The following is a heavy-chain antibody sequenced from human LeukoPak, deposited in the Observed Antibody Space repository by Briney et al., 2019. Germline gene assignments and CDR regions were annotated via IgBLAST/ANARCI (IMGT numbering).Heavy chain of an antibody. CDR3: AKPLWFGELLIYYYYYMDV. J-gene: IGHJ6*03. Sequence: GGSLRLSCAASDFTFSTYAMSWVRQAPGKGLEWVSTISGGGDATYYADSVKGRFTISRDNSKNTLYLQMHSLRAEDTAVYYCAKPLWFGELLIYYYYYMDVWGKGTTVTVSS. D-gene: IGHD3-10*01. CDR1: DFTFSTYA. CDR2: ISGGGDAT. V-gene: IGHV3-23*01.